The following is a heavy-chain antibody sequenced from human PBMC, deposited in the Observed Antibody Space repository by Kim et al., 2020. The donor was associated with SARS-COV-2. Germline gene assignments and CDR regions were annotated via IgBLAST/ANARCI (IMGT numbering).Heavy chain of an antibody. V-gene: IGHV3-23*03. CDR2: IYSGGSST. J-gene: IGHJ4*02. CDR3: AKSIAYYYDSSGYYFDY. D-gene: IGHD3-22*01. Sequence: GGSLRLSCAASGFTFSSYAMSWVRQAPGKGLEWVSVIYSGGSSTYYADSVKGRFTISRDNSKNTLYLQMNSLRAEDTAVYYCAKSIAYYYDSSGYYFDYCGQGTLVTVSS. CDR1: GFTFSSYA.